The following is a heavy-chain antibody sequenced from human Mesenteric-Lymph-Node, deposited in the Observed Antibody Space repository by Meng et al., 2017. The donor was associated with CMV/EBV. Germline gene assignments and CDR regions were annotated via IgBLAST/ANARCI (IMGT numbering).Heavy chain of an antibody. D-gene: IGHD6-6*01. V-gene: IGHV5-51*01. CDR2: ICPGDSDT. CDR1: GYSFTSYW. J-gene: IGHJ6*02. CDR3: ARHPISSSSYYYYGMDV. Sequence: GESLKISWQGSGYSFTSYWIGWVRQMPGKGLEWLGIICPGDSDTRYSPSFQGQVTISADQSISTAYLPWSSLKASDTAMYYCARHPISSSSYYYYGMDVWGQGTTVTVSS.